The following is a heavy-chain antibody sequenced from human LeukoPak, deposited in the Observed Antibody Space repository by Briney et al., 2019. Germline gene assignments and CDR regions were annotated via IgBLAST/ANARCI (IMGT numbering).Heavy chain of an antibody. CDR2: IYYSGST. Sequence: TLCLTCTVSGGSISSGGYYWSWIRQHPGKGLEWIGYIYYSGSTYYNPSLKSRVTISVDTSKNQFSLKLSSVTAADTAVYYCARARLGSFSWFDPWGQGTLVTVSS. V-gene: IGHV4-31*03. D-gene: IGHD1-26*01. CDR3: ARARLGSFSWFDP. J-gene: IGHJ5*02. CDR1: GGSISSGGYY.